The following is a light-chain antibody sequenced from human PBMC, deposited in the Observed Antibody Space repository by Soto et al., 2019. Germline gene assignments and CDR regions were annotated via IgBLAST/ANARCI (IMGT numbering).Light chain of an antibody. CDR3: QQYNSYSPWT. V-gene: IGKV1-5*03. Sequence: DIQMTQSPYSLSASVGDIVTITCRASQSISNWLAWYQQKPGKAPKLLIYKTSNLDSGVPSRFSGSGSGTEFSLTISSLQPDDFATYYCQQYNSYSPWTFGPGTKVDI. CDR2: KTS. CDR1: QSISNW. J-gene: IGKJ1*01.